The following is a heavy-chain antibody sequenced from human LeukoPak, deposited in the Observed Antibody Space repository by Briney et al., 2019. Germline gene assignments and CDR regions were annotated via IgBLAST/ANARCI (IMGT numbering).Heavy chain of an antibody. CDR2: INPSDGST. CDR1: GYTLTSYY. J-gene: IGHJ4*02. Sequence: GASVKVSCKASGYTLTSYYMHWVRQAPGRGLEWMGIINPSDGSTNYAQKFQGRVTMTRDTSTSTVYMELSSLRSEDTAVYYCARGPTRLRFDFWGQGTLVTVSS. CDR3: ARGPTRLRFDF. V-gene: IGHV1-46*01.